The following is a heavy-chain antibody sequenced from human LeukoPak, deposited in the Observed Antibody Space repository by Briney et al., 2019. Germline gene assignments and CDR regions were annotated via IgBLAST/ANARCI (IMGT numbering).Heavy chain of an antibody. J-gene: IGHJ4*02. CDR3: ARPSGGYSGYDSP. CDR2: ISNNGGYT. CDR1: GFTFSSSA. D-gene: IGHD5-12*01. Sequence: GGSLRLSCAASGFTFSSSAMSWVRQAPGKGLEWVSAISNNGGYTYYADSVQGRFTISRDNSKSTLCLQMNSLRAEDTAVYYCARPSGGYSGYDSPWGQGTLVTVSS. V-gene: IGHV3-23*01.